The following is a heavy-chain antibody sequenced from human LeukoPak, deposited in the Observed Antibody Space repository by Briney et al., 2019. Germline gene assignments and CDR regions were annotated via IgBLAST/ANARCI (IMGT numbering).Heavy chain of an antibody. V-gene: IGHV3-23*01. CDR3: AKDPPLYSSSPFHYYYGMDV. D-gene: IGHD6-6*01. J-gene: IGHJ6*02. CDR1: GFTFSSYA. Sequence: PGGSLRLSCAASGFTFSSYAMSWVRQAPGKGLEWVSAISGSGGSTYYADSVKGRFTISRDNSKNTLYLQMNSLRAEDTAVYYCAKDPPLYSSSPFHYYYGMDVWGQGTTVTVSS. CDR2: ISGSGGST.